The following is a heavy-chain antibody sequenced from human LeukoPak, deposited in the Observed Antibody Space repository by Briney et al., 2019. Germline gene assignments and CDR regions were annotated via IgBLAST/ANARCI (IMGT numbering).Heavy chain of an antibody. CDR1: GFTFTGYA. D-gene: IGHD3-10*01. CDR2: ISGSGGST. V-gene: IGHV3-23*01. CDR3: AKDRQGFGFGEQLDYYYIDV. J-gene: IGHJ6*03. Sequence: GGSLRLSCAASGFTFTGYAMGWVRQVPGKGLEWVSAISGSGGSTYYADSGKGRFTISRDNSKNTLYLQMNSLRAEDTAVYYCAKDRQGFGFGEQLDYYYIDVWGKGTTVTVSS.